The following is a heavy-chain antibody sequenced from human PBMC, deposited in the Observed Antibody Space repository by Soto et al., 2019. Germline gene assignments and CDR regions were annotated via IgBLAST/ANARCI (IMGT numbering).Heavy chain of an antibody. V-gene: IGHV4-59*02. Sequence: SETLSLTCTVTGASVINDYWNWIRQPPGKGLEWIGFVYDSGSTSYNSSLKSRVTISVDRSKNQFSLKLSSVTAADTAVYYCARIPDRWGQGTLVTVSS. CDR2: VYDSGST. J-gene: IGHJ5*02. D-gene: IGHD2-2*01. CDR1: GASVINDY. CDR3: ARIPDR.